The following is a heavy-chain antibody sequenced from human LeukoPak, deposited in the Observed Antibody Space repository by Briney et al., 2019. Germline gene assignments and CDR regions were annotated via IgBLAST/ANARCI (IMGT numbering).Heavy chain of an antibody. V-gene: IGHV1-2*06. CDR3: ARSYSDYGVDY. J-gene: IGHJ4*02. Sequence: GASVTVSCKASGYSFTAYYIHWVRQAPGQGLEWMGRINPNSGGTNYAQKFQGRVTMTRDTSISTAYMELSRLRSDDTAVYYCARSYSDYGVDYWGQGTLVTVSS. CDR2: INPNSGGT. CDR1: GYSFTAYY. D-gene: IGHD3-22*01.